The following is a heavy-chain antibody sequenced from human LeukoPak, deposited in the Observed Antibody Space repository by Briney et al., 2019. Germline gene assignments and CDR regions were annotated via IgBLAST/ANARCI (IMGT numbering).Heavy chain of an antibody. D-gene: IGHD2-15*01. Sequence: PGGSPRLSCAASGFTFSSYGMHWVRQAPGKGLEWLAVIWADGSNKLYADSVQGRFTISRDNSKNTLYLQMNSLRAEDTAVYYCATDIGSAPFDFWGEGTLVTVSS. CDR1: GFTFSSYG. CDR2: IWADGSNK. J-gene: IGHJ4*02. CDR3: ATDIGSAPFDF. V-gene: IGHV3-33*01.